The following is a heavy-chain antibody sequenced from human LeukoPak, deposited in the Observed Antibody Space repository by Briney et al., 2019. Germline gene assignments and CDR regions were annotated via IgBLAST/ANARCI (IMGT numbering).Heavy chain of an antibody. CDR1: GFTFSDYF. V-gene: IGHV3-11*01. J-gene: IGHJ4*02. CDR2: ISSRGSTI. Sequence: GGSLRLSCAASGFTFSDYFMSWIRQAPGKGLEWVSYISSRGSTIYYADSVRGRFTISRDNAKNSLYLQMNSLRAEDTAVYYCAGDPLYSSSWSDFDYWGQGTLVTVSS. D-gene: IGHD6-13*01. CDR3: AGDPLYSSSWSDFDY.